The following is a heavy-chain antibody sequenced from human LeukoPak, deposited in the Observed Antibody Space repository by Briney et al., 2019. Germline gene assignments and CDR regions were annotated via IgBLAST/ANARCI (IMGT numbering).Heavy chain of an antibody. CDR3: ARHITVSYDAFDL. Sequence: SETLSLTCTVSGGSISSYYWSWIRQPPGKGLEWIGYIYYSGSTNYNPSLKSRVTISVDTSKNQFSLKLSSVTAADTAVYYCARHITVSYDAFDLWGRGTMVTVSS. J-gene: IGHJ3*01. D-gene: IGHD6-19*01. CDR1: GGSISSYY. V-gene: IGHV4-59*08. CDR2: IYYSGST.